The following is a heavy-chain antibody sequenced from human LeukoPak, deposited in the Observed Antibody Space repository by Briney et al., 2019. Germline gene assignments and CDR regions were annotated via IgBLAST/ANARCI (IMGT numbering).Heavy chain of an antibody. J-gene: IGHJ4*02. CDR1: GFSCSSHG. Sequence: GGSLRRSGAASGFSCSSHGMSWVGQAPGKGRVWGSGIIGGAGSTYYTDSGKGRLTISRDNSKTTLYPQMNSLRAEDTAVYYCAHGSMYQLDYWGQGTLVTVSS. CDR2: IIGGAGST. D-gene: IGHD2-2*01. CDR3: AHGSMYQLDY. V-gene: IGHV3-23*01.